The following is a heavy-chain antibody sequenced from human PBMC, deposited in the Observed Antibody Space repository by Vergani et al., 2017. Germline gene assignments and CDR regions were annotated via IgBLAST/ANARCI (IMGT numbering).Heavy chain of an antibody. J-gene: IGHJ5*02. D-gene: IGHD4-17*01. CDR2: IDWDGDE. Sequence: QVTLKASGPALVKPTQTLTLTCAFSGFSLATNGMRVTWLRQPPGKALEWLARIDWDGDEFYSTSLKTRLTISKDTSKNQVVLILTNVGPLDTATYYCARSPDYGDFYWFDVWGQGTLVTVSS. CDR1: GFSLATNGMR. V-gene: IGHV2-70*04. CDR3: ARSPDYGDFYWFDV.